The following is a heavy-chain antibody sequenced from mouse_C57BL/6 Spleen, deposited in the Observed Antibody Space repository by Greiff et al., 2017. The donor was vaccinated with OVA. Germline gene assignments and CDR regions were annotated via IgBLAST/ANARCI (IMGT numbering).Heavy chain of an antibody. D-gene: IGHD3-2*02. Sequence: QVQLQQPGAELVKPGASVKMSCKASGYTFTSYWITWVKQRPGQGLEWIGDIYPGSGSTNYNEKFKSKATLTVDTSSSTPYMQLSRLTYEDSAVYYGAGGSSSYAWFAYWGQGTLVTVSA. CDR2: IYPGSGST. CDR3: AGGSSSYAWFAY. CDR1: GYTFTSYW. V-gene: IGHV1-55*01. J-gene: IGHJ3*01.